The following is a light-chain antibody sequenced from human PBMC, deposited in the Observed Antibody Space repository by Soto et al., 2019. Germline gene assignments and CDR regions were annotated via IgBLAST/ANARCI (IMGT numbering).Light chain of an antibody. CDR2: WAS. Sequence: DIVMTQSPDSLAVSLGERATVNCKYSQSVLHGSHYENELVWYQQKPEQPPKLLIYWASTRESGVPDRFSGSGSGTDFTLTISSLQAEDVAVYYCQQYYSTPYTFGQGTKLEIK. CDR3: QQYYSTPYT. CDR1: QSVLHGSHYENE. J-gene: IGKJ2*01. V-gene: IGKV4-1*01.